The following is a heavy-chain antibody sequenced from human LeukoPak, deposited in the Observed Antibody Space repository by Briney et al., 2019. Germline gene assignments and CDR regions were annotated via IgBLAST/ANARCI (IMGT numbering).Heavy chain of an antibody. D-gene: IGHD5-18*01. Sequence: PGGSLRLSCAASGFTFSSYAMHWVRQAPGKGLEWVAVISYDGSNKYYADSVKGRFTISRDNSKNTLYLQMNSLRAEDTAVYYCARAAWIQLWNAFDIWGQGTMVTVSS. J-gene: IGHJ3*02. CDR3: ARAAWIQLWNAFDI. V-gene: IGHV3-30-3*01. CDR1: GFTFSSYA. CDR2: ISYDGSNK.